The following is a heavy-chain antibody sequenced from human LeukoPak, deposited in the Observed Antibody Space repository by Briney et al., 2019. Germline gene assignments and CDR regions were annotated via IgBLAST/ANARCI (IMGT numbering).Heavy chain of an antibody. CDR3: ARDYDSSGYYRENWFDH. D-gene: IGHD3-22*01. CDR1: GYTFTSYG. CDR2: ISAYNGNT. Sequence: GASVKVSCKASGYTFTSYGISWVRQAPGQGLEWMGWISAYNGNTNYAQKFQGRVTMTTDTSTSTAYMELRSLRSDDTAVYYCARDYDSSGYYRENWFDHWGQGTLVTVSS. J-gene: IGHJ5*02. V-gene: IGHV1-18*01.